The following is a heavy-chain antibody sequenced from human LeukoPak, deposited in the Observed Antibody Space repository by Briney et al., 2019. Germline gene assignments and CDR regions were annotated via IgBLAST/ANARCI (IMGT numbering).Heavy chain of an antibody. CDR2: ISAYNGNT. CDR3: ARDMSVVVVAATLLFDY. J-gene: IGHJ4*02. Sequence: ASVKVSCKASGYTFTSYAMNWVRQAPGQGLEWMGWISAYNGNTNYAQKLQGRVTMTTDTSTSTAYMELRSLRSDDTAVYYCARDMSVVVVAATLLFDYWGQGTLVTVSS. CDR1: GYTFTSYA. V-gene: IGHV1-18*01. D-gene: IGHD2-15*01.